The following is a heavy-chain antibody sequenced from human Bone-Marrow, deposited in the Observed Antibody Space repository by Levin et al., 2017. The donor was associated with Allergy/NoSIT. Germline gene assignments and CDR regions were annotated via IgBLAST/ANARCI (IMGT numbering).Heavy chain of an antibody. J-gene: IGHJ4*02. D-gene: IGHD1-1*01. CDR1: GFSFSSYA. CDR3: ARGGTLSLVLDEFDH. Sequence: AGGSLRLSCAASGFSFSSYAMHWVRQAPGKGLEWVAVISYDGSNKYYADSVKGRFTVSRDNSKNTLYLQMNSLRGEDTALYYCARGGTLSLVLDEFDHWGQGTLVTVSS. CDR2: ISYDGSNK. V-gene: IGHV3-30*01.